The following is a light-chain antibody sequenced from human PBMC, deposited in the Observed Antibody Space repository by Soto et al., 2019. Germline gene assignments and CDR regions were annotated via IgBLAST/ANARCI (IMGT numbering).Light chain of an antibody. J-gene: IGLJ2*01. CDR1: SSDVGGYKF. Sequence: QLVLTQPASVSGSPGQSITLSCTGTSSDVGGYKFVSWHQQHPGKAPKLIIYDVTNRPSGVSSRFSGSKSGNTASLTISGLQAEDEADYYCSSYTSSSTLVFGGGTKLTVL. V-gene: IGLV2-14*03. CDR2: DVT. CDR3: SSYTSSSTLV.